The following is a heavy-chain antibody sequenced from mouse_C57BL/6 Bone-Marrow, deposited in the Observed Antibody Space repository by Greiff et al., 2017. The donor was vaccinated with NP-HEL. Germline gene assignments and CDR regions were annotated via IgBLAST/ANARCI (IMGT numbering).Heavy chain of an antibody. Sequence: QVQLQQPGTELVKPGASVKLSCKASGYTFTSYWMHWVKQRPGQGLEWIGNINPSNGGTNYNEKFKSKATLTVDKSSSTAYMQLSSLTSEDSAVYYCASSNYGSSPPYWYFDVWGTGTTVTVSS. CDR3: ASSNYGSSPPYWYFDV. D-gene: IGHD1-1*01. CDR2: INPSNGGT. V-gene: IGHV1-53*01. J-gene: IGHJ1*03. CDR1: GYTFTSYW.